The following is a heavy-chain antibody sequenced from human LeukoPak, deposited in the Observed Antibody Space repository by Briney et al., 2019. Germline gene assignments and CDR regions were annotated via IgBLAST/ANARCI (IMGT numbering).Heavy chain of an antibody. Sequence: SETLSLTCTVSGGSINSSSHYWSWIRQPAGKGLEWTGRIYTSGSTNYNPSLKSRVTMSVDTSKNQFSLKLSSVTAADTAVYYCARDKREYDSSGYYSDYWGQGTLVTVSS. D-gene: IGHD3-22*01. V-gene: IGHV4-61*02. CDR1: GGSINSSSHY. CDR3: ARDKREYDSSGYYSDY. J-gene: IGHJ4*02. CDR2: IYTSGST.